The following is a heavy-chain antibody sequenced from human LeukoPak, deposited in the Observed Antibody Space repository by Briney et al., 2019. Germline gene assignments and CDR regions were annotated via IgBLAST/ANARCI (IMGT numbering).Heavy chain of an antibody. D-gene: IGHD6-13*01. Sequence: ASVKVSCKASGGTFSSYAISWVRQAPGQGLEWMGGIIPIFGTANYAQKFQGRVTITADESMSTAYMELSSLRSEDTAVYYCARGPRAAAGTPSYWGQGTLVTVSS. J-gene: IGHJ4*02. CDR3: ARGPRAAAGTPSY. V-gene: IGHV1-69*13. CDR2: IIPIFGTA. CDR1: GGTFSSYA.